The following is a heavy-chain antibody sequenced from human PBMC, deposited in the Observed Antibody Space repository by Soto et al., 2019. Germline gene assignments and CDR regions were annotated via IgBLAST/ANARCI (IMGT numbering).Heavy chain of an antibody. J-gene: IGHJ5*02. CDR2: ISISSSYI. CDR1: GFTFSSYS. Sequence: EVQLVESGGGLVKPGGSLRRSCAASGFTFSSYSMNWVRQAPGKGLEWVSSISISSSYIYYADSVKARFTISRDNAKNALYLQMNSLRAEDTAVYYCARDPYSGSYFWFDPWGQGTLVTVSS. V-gene: IGHV3-21*01. D-gene: IGHD1-26*01. CDR3: ARDPYSGSYFWFDP.